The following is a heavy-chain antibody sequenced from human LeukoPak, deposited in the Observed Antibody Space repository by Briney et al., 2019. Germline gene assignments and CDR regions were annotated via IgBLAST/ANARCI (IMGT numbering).Heavy chain of an antibody. CDR2: IYYSGST. CDR3: ARSSNYGDYYYYYMDV. CDR1: GGSISSYY. Sequence: PSETLSLTRTVSGGSISSYYWSWIRQPPGKGLEWIGYIYYSGSTNYNPSLKSRVTISVDTSKNQFSLKLSSVTAADTAVYYCARSSNYGDYYYYYMDVWGKGTTVTVSS. V-gene: IGHV4-59*01. J-gene: IGHJ6*03. D-gene: IGHD4-11*01.